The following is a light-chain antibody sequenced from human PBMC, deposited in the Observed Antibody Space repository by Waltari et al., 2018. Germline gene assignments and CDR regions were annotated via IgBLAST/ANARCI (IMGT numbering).Light chain of an antibody. Sequence: QSALSQPASVSGSPGQSLTISCTGTSSDVGASNYVSWYQQHPGRTPKLIIYDVTKRPSGVSSRLSGSRSGNTASLTISGLQAEDEADYYCSSYTTDSVVIFGGGTEVTVL. V-gene: IGLV2-14*03. J-gene: IGLJ2*01. CDR1: SSDVGASNY. CDR2: DVT. CDR3: SSYTTDSVVI.